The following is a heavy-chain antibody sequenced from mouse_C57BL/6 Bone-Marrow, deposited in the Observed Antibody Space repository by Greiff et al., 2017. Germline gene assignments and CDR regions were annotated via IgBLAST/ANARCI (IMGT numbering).Heavy chain of an antibody. V-gene: IGHV1-81*01. CDR3: ARGVPYYYGSSW. D-gene: IGHD1-1*01. CDR2: IYPRSGNT. CDR1: GYTFTSYG. J-gene: IGHJ2*01. Sequence: QVQLKQSGAELARPGASVKLSCKASGYTFTSYGISWVKQRTGQGLEWIGEIYPRSGNTYYNEKFKGKATLTADKSSSTAYMELRSLTSEDSAVYFCARGVPYYYGSSWWGQGTTLTVSS.